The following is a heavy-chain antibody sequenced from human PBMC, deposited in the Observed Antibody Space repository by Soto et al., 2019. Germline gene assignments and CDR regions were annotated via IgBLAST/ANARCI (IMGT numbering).Heavy chain of an antibody. D-gene: IGHD2-2*02. V-gene: IGHV4-30-4*01. CDR3: ARGIVPAAIDLDY. CDR1: GGSISSGDYY. CDR2: IYYSGST. J-gene: IGHJ4*02. Sequence: SETLSLTCTVSGGSISSGDYYWSWIRQPPGKGLEWIGYIYYSGSTYYNPSLKSRVTISVDTSKNQFSLKLSSVTAADTAVYYCARGIVPAAIDLDYWGQGTLVTVSS.